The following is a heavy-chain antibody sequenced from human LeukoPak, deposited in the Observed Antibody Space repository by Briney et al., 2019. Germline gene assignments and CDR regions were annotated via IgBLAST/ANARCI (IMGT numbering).Heavy chain of an antibody. CDR2: ISSSSTYI. J-gene: IGHJ4*02. D-gene: IGHD5-18*01. CDR1: GFTLSTYS. CDR3: ARGIQLWLGYFDY. Sequence: PGGSLRLSCAASGFTLSTYSMNWVRQAPGKGLEWVSSISSSSTYIYYADSVKGRFTISRDNAKNSLYLQMNSLRAEDTAVYYCARGIQLWLGYFDYWGQGTLVTVSS. V-gene: IGHV3-21*01.